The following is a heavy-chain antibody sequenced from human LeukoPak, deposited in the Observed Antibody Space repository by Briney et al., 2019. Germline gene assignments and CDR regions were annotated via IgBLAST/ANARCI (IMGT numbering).Heavy chain of an antibody. V-gene: IGHV3-23*01. CDR1: GFTFSSYV. CDR2: ISGGGDTT. CDR3: ARDSTIGQLVRGYYYYMDV. D-gene: IGHD6-6*01. Sequence: GGSLRLSCAASGFTFSSYVMSWVRQAPGKGLEWVSVISGGGDTTYYADSMKGRFTISRDNSKNTLYLQMNSLRSEDTAVYYCARDSTIGQLVRGYYYYMDVWGKGTTVTVS. J-gene: IGHJ6*03.